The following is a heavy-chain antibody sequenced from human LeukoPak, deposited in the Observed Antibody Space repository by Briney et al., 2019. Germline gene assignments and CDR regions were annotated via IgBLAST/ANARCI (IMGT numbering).Heavy chain of an antibody. CDR3: ARGAGYCSSTSCYVSPFDY. V-gene: IGHV3-30*04. CDR2: ISYDGSNE. J-gene: IGHJ4*02. CDR1: GFAFSSYA. Sequence: GRSLRLSCAASGFAFSSYAMHWVRQAPGKGLEWVAVISYDGSNEYYADSVKGRFTISRDNSKNTLYLQMNSLRAEDTAVYYCARGAGYCSSTSCYVSPFDYWGQGTLVTASS. D-gene: IGHD2-2*01.